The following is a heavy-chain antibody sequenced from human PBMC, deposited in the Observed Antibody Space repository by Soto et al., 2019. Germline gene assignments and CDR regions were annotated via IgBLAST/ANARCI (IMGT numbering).Heavy chain of an antibody. J-gene: IGHJ5*02. Sequence: PSETLSLTCTVSGGSMTRSNWWNWVRQSPGKGLEWIGEAHHSGRTNYNPSLKSRVTISVDKSKNHFSLKLSSVTAADTAVYYCARGRRQLVPQWCFDPWGQGTLVTVSS. CDR2: AHHSGRT. V-gene: IGHV4-4*02. CDR3: ARGRRQLVPQWCFDP. D-gene: IGHD6-13*01. CDR1: GGSMTRSNW.